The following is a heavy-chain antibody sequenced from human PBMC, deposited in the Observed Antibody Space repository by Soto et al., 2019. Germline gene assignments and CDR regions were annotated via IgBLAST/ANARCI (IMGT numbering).Heavy chain of an antibody. J-gene: IGHJ4*02. CDR3: AKHGASGGGFDY. D-gene: IGHD3-10*01. CDR2: LISSGSST. Sequence: EVQLLESGGGLVQPGGSLRLSCAASGITFSSHAMTWVRQSPGRGLEWVSLISSGSSTYYADSVKGRFSISRDNSKSTLFLQMNSLRAEDTAIYYCAKHGASGGGFDYWGQGTLVTVSS. CDR1: GITFSSHA. V-gene: IGHV3-23*01.